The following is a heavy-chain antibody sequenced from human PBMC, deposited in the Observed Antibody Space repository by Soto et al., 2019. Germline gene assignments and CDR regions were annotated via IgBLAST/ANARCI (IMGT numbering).Heavy chain of an antibody. V-gene: IGHV3-64*01. Sequence: EVQLVESGGGLVQPGGSLRLSCTASGFTFSSYAMHCVRQAPGKGLEYVSAISSNGGSTYYANSVKGRFTISRDNSTNTLYLQIGSLRAEDIAVYYCARVHPYFDSTLYYYYYTDVWGKGTTVTVSS. CDR2: ISSNGGST. J-gene: IGHJ6*03. CDR1: GFTFSSYA. CDR3: ARVHPYFDSTLYYYYYTDV. D-gene: IGHD3-9*01.